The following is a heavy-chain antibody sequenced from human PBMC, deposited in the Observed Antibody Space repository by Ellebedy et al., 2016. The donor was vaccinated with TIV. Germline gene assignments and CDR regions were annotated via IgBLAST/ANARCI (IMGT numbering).Heavy chain of an antibody. V-gene: IGHV4-4*07. CDR3: ARGDSSGYYFFDY. Sequence: SETLSLTCTVSGGSIGNYYWSWIRQPAGKGLEWIGRIYTSGSTNYNPSLKSRVTMSVDTSKNQFSLKLSFVTAADTAVYYCARGDSSGYYFFDYWGQGTLVTVSS. J-gene: IGHJ4*02. CDR1: GGSIGNYY. CDR2: IYTSGST. D-gene: IGHD3-22*01.